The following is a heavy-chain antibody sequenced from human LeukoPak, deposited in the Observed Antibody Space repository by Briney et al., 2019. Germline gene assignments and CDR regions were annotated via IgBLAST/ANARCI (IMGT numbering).Heavy chain of an antibody. J-gene: IGHJ4*02. Sequence: SETLSLTCAVYGGSFRGYYWSWIAQPPGKGWSWIGEINHSGGTNYNPSLKSRVTISVDTSKNQCSLKLSSVTAADTAVYYCARGSVYYGSGSYDYWGQGTLVTVSS. CDR2: INHSGGT. V-gene: IGHV4-34*01. D-gene: IGHD3-10*01. CDR1: GGSFRGYY. CDR3: ARGSVYYGSGSYDY.